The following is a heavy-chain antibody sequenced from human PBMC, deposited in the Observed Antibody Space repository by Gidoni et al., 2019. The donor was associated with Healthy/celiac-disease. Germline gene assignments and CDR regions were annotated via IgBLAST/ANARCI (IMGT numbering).Heavy chain of an antibody. V-gene: IGHV4-34*01. CDR2: INHSGST. D-gene: IGHD6-6*01. Sequence: QVQLQQWVAGLFQPSETLSLTCAVYGGSFSVSYWRWIRQPPGKGLEWIGEINHSGSTNYNPSLKSRGNISVDTSKNQFSLKLSSVTAADTAVDYCARVGSSPTDNYYYYYMDVGGKGTTVTVSS. CDR1: GGSFSVSY. CDR3: ARVGSSPTDNYYYYYMDV. J-gene: IGHJ6*03.